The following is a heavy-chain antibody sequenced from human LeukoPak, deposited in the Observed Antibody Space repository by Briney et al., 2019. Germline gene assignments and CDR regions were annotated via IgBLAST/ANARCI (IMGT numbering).Heavy chain of an antibody. CDR1: GGSISSGSCN. Sequence: PSETLSLTCSVSGGSISSGSCNWSWIRKPAGRGLEWIGHIYSSGSTKYNSSLKSRVSISIDTSKNQFSLNLSSVTAADTAVYYCARYFEFCSSTSCYRTFDYWGQGTLVTVSS. CDR2: IYSSGST. D-gene: IGHD2-2*01. V-gene: IGHV4-61*09. J-gene: IGHJ4*02. CDR3: ARYFEFCSSTSCYRTFDY.